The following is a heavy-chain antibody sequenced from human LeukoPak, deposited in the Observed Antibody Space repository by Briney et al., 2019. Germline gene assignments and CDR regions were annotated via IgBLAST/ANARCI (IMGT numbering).Heavy chain of an antibody. CDR3: ARDGGPTSFDY. CDR2: INSDGSST. V-gene: IGHV3-74*01. CDR1: GFTFGSYA. Sequence: QPGRSLRLSCAASGFTFGSYAMSWVRQAPGKGLVWVSRINSDGSSTSYADSVKGRFTISRDNAKNTLYLQMNSLRAEDTAVYYCARDGGPTSFDYWGQGTLVTVTS. J-gene: IGHJ4*02.